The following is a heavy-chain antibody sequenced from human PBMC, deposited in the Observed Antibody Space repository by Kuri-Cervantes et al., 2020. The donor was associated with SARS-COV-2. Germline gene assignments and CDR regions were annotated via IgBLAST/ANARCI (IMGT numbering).Heavy chain of an antibody. CDR2: INPNSGGT. V-gene: IGHV1-2*04. J-gene: IGHJ6*02. D-gene: IGHD6-6*01. CDR1: GYTXXGYY. CDR3: ARDLGPYGIEAASYSSSXYYGMDV. Sequence: ASVKVSCKASGYTXXGYYMHWVRQXPGQGLEWMGWINPNSGGTNYAQKFQGWVTMTRDTSISTAYMELSRLRSDDTAVYYCARDLGPYGIEAASYSSSXYYGMDVWGQGTTVTVSS.